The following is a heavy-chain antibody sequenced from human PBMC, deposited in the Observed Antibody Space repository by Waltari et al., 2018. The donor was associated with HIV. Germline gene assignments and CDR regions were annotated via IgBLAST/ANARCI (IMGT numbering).Heavy chain of an antibody. V-gene: IGHV7-4-1*02. Sequence: QVQLVQSGSELKKPGASVKVSCRASGYTFTTYAINWVRQAPGQGLEWMGWINTKTGNPTHAQDFTGRFVFSLDTSVSTAYLQINSLKAEDTAVYYCARGPGRSVDYWGQGTLVTVSS. CDR1: GYTFTTYA. D-gene: IGHD3-10*01. J-gene: IGHJ4*02. CDR2: INTKTGNP. CDR3: ARGPGRSVDY.